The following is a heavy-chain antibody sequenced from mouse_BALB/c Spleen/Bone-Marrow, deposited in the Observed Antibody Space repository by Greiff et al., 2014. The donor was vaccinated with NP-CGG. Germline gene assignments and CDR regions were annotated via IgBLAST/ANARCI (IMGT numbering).Heavy chain of an antibody. V-gene: IGHV14-3*02. CDR2: IDPANGNT. CDR3: ARGYYDYVYAMDY. J-gene: IGHJ4*01. CDR1: GFNIKDTY. Sequence: VQLQQSGAELVKPGAPVKLSCTASGFNIKDTYMHWVKQRPEQGLEWIGRIDPANGNTKYDPKFQGKATITADTSSNTAYLQLSSLTSEDTAVYYCARGYYDYVYAMDYWGQGTSVTVSS. D-gene: IGHD2-4*01.